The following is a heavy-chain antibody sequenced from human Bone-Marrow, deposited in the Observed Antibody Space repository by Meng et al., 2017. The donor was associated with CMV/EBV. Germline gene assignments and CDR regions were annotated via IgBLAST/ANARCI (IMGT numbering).Heavy chain of an antibody. D-gene: IGHD2/OR15-2a*01. J-gene: IGHJ6*02. CDR3: ARKDTLRDYYAMDV. Sequence: SETLSLTCAVYGGSFSGYYWSWIRQPPGKGLEWIGEINHSGSTNYNPSLKSRVTISVDTSKNQVPLKLKSVTAADTATYFCARKDTLRDYYAMDVWGQGTTVTVSS. CDR1: GGSFSGYY. V-gene: IGHV4-34*01. CDR2: INHSGST.